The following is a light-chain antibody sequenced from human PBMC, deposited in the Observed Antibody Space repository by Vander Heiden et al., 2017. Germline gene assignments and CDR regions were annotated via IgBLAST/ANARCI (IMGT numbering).Light chain of an antibody. CDR3: RQALQTPGT. V-gene: IGKV2-28*01. CDR1: QSLLHSNGYNY. Sequence: DIVITQSPLSLPVTPGEPASISCRSSQSLLHSNGYNYLDWYLQKPGQSPQLLIYLGSNRASGVPDRFSGSGSGTDFTLKISRVEAEDVGVYYCRQALQTPGTFGQGTKLEIK. J-gene: IGKJ2*01. CDR2: LGS.